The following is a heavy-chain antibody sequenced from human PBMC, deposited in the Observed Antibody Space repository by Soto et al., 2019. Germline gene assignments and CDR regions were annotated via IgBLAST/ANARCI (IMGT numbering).Heavy chain of an antibody. CDR1: GFTFSSYA. CDR3: AKGGRITICGVVLATLFAFDI. V-gene: IGHV3-23*01. D-gene: IGHD3-3*01. Sequence: GGSLRLSCAASGFTFSSYAMSWVRQAPGKGLEWVSAISGSGGSTYYADSVKGRFTISRDNSKNTLYLQMNSLRAEDTAVYYCAKGGRITICGVVLATLFAFDIWGQGTMVTVSS. CDR2: ISGSGGST. J-gene: IGHJ3*02.